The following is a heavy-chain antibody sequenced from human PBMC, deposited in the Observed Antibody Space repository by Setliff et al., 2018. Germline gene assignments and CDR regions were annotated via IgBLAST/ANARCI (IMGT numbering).Heavy chain of an antibody. CDR1: GYTFTSYG. CDR2: MNPSSGNR. V-gene: IGHV1-8*03. J-gene: IGHJ5*02. D-gene: IGHD3-3*01. Sequence: RASVKVSCKASGYTFTSYGISWVRQASGQGLEWMEWMNPSSGNRGCAQKFQGRVTITRNTSINTAYMKLSSLRSEDTAVDYCARGYRGYYNFWSGSQGANWFDPWGQGTLVTVSS. CDR3: ARGYRGYYNFWSGSQGANWFDP.